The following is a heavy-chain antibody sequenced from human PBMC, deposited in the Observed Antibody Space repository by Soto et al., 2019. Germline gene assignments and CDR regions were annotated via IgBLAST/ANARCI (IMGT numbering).Heavy chain of an antibody. D-gene: IGHD4-17*01. J-gene: IGHJ4*02. CDR2: IYYSGST. Sequence: SETLSLTCTVSGGSISSYYWSWIRQPPGKGLEWIGYIYYSGSTNYNPSLKSRVTISVDTAKNQFSLKQSSATAADTAVYYCARKGTRDGDYVDYWGQGTLVTVS. CDR1: GGSISSYY. CDR3: ARKGTRDGDYVDY. V-gene: IGHV4-59*08.